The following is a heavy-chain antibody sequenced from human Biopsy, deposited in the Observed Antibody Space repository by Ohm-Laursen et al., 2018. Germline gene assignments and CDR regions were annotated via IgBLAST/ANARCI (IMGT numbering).Heavy chain of an antibody. CDR2: IWYDGSKK. CDR1: GLSFSTYG. Sequence: SLRLSCAASGLSFSTYGMHWVRQAPGKGLEWVAVIWYDGSKKYYADSVKGRFTITRDNSKNTLYLQMNSLRAEDTAVYYCASDRDSCGSFRWNHWGQGTLVTVSS. J-gene: IGHJ5*02. CDR3: ASDRDSCGSFRWNH. D-gene: IGHD6-19*01. V-gene: IGHV3-33*01.